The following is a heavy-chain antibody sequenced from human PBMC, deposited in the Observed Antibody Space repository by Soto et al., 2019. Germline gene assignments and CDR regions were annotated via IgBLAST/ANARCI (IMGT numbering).Heavy chain of an antibody. V-gene: IGHV4-39*01. Sequence: QLQLQESGPGLVKPSETLSLTCTVSGVSISGTSYYWGWIRQTPAKGLEWIGTIYYSGETFYNPSLKSRVTISIDTSKNHFSLNLPSVTAADTAIYYCARHGSFWGQGALVTVSS. CDR2: IYYSGET. CDR1: GVSISGTSYY. CDR3: ARHGSF. J-gene: IGHJ1*01. D-gene: IGHD3-16*02.